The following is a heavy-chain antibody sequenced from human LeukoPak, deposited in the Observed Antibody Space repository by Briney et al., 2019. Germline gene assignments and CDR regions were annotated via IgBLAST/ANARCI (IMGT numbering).Heavy chain of an antibody. Sequence: GGSLRLSCAASGFTFDDYAMHWVRQAPGKGLEWVSGISWNSGSIGYADSVKGRFSISRDNAKNSLYLQMNSLRAEDTALYYCAKDSVYYYDSSGYSALFDYWGQGTLVTVSS. CDR3: AKDSVYYYDSSGYSALFDY. J-gene: IGHJ4*02. CDR2: ISWNSGSI. CDR1: GFTFDDYA. V-gene: IGHV3-9*01. D-gene: IGHD3-22*01.